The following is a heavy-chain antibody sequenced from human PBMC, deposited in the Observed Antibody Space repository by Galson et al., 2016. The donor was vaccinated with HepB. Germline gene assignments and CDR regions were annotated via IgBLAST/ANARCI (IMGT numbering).Heavy chain of an antibody. Sequence: SETLFLTCSVSGGSVNSDQYHWSWIRQPPGKGLQWLGHTYSGRSNTYNPSLKSRVTISIDTSKNQFSLTLSPVTAADTAVYYCTTYLVGHGGTGYWGKGTLGTVSS. V-gene: IGHV4-61*01. CDR2: TYSGRSN. D-gene: IGHD3-16*01. CDR3: TTYLVGHGGTGY. J-gene: IGHJ4*02. CDR1: GGSVNSDQYH.